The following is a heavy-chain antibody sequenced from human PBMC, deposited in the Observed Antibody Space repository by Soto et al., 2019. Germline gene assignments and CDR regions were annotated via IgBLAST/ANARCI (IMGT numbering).Heavy chain of an antibody. CDR3: ARGTGYGDYYYYYYMDV. D-gene: IGHD4-17*01. CDR2: VNHSGST. CDR1: GGTFCGYD. J-gene: IGHJ6*03. V-gene: IGHV4-34*01. Sequence: SERLSLTCAVYGGTFCGYDWSWIRQKPGKGLEWIGEVNHSGSTNYNPSLKSRVTISVDTSKNQFSLKLSSVTAADTAVYYCARGTGYGDYYYYYYMDVWGKGTTVTVSS.